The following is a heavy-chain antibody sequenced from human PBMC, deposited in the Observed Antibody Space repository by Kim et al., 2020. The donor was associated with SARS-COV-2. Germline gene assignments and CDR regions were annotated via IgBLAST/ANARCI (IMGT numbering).Heavy chain of an antibody. CDR3: ARARLNYYDSSPQAFDI. V-gene: IGHV1-69*13. Sequence: SVKVSCKASGGTFSSYAISWVRQAPGQGLEWMGGIIPIFGTANYAQKFQGRVTITADESTSTAYMELSSLRSEDTAVYYCARARLNYYDSSPQAFDIWGQGTMVTVSS. D-gene: IGHD3-22*01. CDR2: IIPIFGTA. CDR1: GGTFSSYA. J-gene: IGHJ3*02.